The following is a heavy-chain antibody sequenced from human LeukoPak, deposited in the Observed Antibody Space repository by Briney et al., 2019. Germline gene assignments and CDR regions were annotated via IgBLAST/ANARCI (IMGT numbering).Heavy chain of an antibody. V-gene: IGHV3-11*06. D-gene: IGHD2-2*01. Sequence: GGSLRLSCAASGFTFSDYYMSWIRQAPGKGLEWVSYISSSSSYTYYADSVKGRFTISRDNAKNSLYLQMNSLRAEDTAVYYCARDLGYCSSTSCSDAFDIWGQGTMVTVSS. CDR3: ARDLGYCSSTSCSDAFDI. J-gene: IGHJ3*02. CDR2: ISSSSSYT. CDR1: GFTFSDYY.